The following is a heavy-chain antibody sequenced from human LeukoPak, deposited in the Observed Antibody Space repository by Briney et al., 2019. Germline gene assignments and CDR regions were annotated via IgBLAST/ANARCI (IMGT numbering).Heavy chain of an antibody. CDR1: GFTFSSYW. D-gene: IGHD2-21*01. Sequence: GGSLRLSCAASGFTFSSYWMSWVRQAPGKGLEWVANMKYDGSEIYYVDSAKGRFTISRDNAMNSLFLQVNSLRAEDTAVYYCARRGGYSLFDYWGQGTLVTVSS. J-gene: IGHJ4*02. CDR3: ARRGGYSLFDY. V-gene: IGHV3-7*01. CDR2: MKYDGSEI.